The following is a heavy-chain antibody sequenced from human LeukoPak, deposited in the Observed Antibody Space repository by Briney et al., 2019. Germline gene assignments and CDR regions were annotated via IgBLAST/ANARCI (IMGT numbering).Heavy chain of an antibody. Sequence: PGGSLRLSCAASGFTFSTYGMHWVRQAPGKGLEGVAFIRYDGSNKYYADSAKGRFTISRDNSKNTMYLQMNSLRAEDTAVYYCAKLESHYYDSSGYSYYFDYWGQGTLVTVSS. J-gene: IGHJ4*02. D-gene: IGHD3-22*01. CDR1: GFTFSTYG. CDR2: IRYDGSNK. CDR3: AKLESHYYDSSGYSYYFDY. V-gene: IGHV3-30*02.